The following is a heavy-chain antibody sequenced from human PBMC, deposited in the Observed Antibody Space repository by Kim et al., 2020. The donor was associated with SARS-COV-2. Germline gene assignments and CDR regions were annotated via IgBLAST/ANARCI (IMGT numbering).Heavy chain of an antibody. Sequence: RFTISRDNAKNSLYLQMNSLRAEDTAVYYCARMWGIGGNSEYYYYYGMDVWGQGTTVTVSS. J-gene: IGHJ6*02. D-gene: IGHD2-21*02. CDR3: ARMWGIGGNSEYYYYYGMDV. V-gene: IGHV3-11*06.